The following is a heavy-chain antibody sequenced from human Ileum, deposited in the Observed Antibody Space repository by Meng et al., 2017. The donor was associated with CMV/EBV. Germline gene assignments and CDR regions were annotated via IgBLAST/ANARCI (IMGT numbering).Heavy chain of an antibody. J-gene: IGHJ4*02. D-gene: IGHD3-22*01. CDR3: ARDLGYYDSSGYPYYFDY. V-gene: IGHV3-7*01. Sequence: SLRLSCAASGFTFSSYWMSWVRQAPGKGLEGVAKINQDGSEKYYVYSVKGRFTISRDNAKNSLYLQMNSLRAEDTAVYYCARDLGYYDSSGYPYYFDYWGQGTLVTVSS. CDR2: INQDGSEK. CDR1: GFTFSSYW.